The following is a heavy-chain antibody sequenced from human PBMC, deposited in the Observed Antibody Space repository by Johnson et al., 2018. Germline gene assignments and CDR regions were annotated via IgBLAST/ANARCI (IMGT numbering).Heavy chain of an antibody. Sequence: VQLQESGGGLVQPGGSLKLSCAASGFTFSGSAMHWVRQASGKGLEWVGRIRSKANSYATAYAASVKGRFTISRDDSKNTAYLQMNSLKTEDTAAYYWIGAYYYYGMDVWGQGTTVTVSS. D-gene: IGHD3-22*01. J-gene: IGHJ6*02. CDR2: IRSKANSYAT. CDR3: IGAYYYYGMDV. CDR1: GFTFSGSA. V-gene: IGHV3-73*02.